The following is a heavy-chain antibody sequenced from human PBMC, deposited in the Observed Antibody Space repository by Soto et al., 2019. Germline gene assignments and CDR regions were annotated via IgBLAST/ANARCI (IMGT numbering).Heavy chain of an antibody. Sequence: EVQLLESGGDLVQPGGSLRLSCAASGFTFSSFGMNWVRQAPGKGLEWVSSLSADGGSTFYADSVKGRFSISRDNAKNTLFLQMNSLRAEDTAVYYCAKSKESTSFGVVIYYFDYCGQGNLVTVSA. CDR2: LSADGGST. J-gene: IGHJ4*02. CDR1: GFTFSSFG. CDR3: AKSKESTSFGVVIYYFDY. V-gene: IGHV3-23*01. D-gene: IGHD3-3*01.